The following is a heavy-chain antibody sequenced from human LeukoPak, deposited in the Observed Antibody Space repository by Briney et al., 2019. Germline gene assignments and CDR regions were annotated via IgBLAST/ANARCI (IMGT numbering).Heavy chain of an antibody. V-gene: IGHV3-30-3*01. CDR1: GFIFSSYA. CDR3: ATYSTSSQAPVY. CDR2: ISYDGSNK. Sequence: GGSLRLSCAASGFIFSSYAMHWVRQAPGKGLEWVAVISYDGSNKYYADSVKGRFTFSRDNSKNTLYLQMNSLRAEDTAVYYCATYSTSSQAPVYWGQGTLVTVSS. D-gene: IGHD6-6*01. J-gene: IGHJ4*02.